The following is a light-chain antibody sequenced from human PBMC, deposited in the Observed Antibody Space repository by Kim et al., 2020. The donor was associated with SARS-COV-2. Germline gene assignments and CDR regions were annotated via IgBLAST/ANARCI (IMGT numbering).Light chain of an antibody. Sequence: VAPGERVTLACRASQSGSSNLAGYQQKTGQAPRLLIYGAFTRATGIPARFSGSGSGTEFTLTINSLQSEDFAVYYCQQYKNWPYTFGQGTKLEI. J-gene: IGKJ2*01. CDR3: QQYKNWPYT. CDR2: GAF. V-gene: IGKV3-15*01. CDR1: QSGSSN.